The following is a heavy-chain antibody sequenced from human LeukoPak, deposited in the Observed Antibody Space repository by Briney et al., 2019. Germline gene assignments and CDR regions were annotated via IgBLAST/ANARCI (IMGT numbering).Heavy chain of an antibody. CDR1: GFTFSSYA. D-gene: IGHD3-16*01. Sequence: GGSLRLSCAASGFTFSSYAMSWVRQAPGKGLEWVSAISGSGGSTYYPASVKGRFTISRDNSKNTLYLQMNSLRAEDTAVYYCAKDYTYSNDAFDIWGQGTMVTVSS. CDR2: ISGSGGST. V-gene: IGHV3-23*01. J-gene: IGHJ3*02. CDR3: AKDYTYSNDAFDI.